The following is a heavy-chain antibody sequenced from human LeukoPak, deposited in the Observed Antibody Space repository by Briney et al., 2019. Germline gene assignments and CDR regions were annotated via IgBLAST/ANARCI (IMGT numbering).Heavy chain of an antibody. J-gene: IGHJ2*01. Sequence: ASVKVSCKASGYTFTSYYMHWVRQAPGQGLEWMGWINPNSGGTNYAQKFQGRVTMTRDTSISTAYMELSRLRSDDTAVYYCARAPPPYYYDSSGYYSDWYFDLWGRGTLVTVSS. D-gene: IGHD3-22*01. CDR3: ARAPPPYYYDSSGYYSDWYFDL. V-gene: IGHV1-2*02. CDR1: GYTFTSYY. CDR2: INPNSGGT.